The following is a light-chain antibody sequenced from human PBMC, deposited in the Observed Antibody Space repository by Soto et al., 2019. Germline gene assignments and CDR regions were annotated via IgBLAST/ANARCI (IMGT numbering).Light chain of an antibody. V-gene: IGLV4-69*01. CDR2: LNSDGSH. J-gene: IGLJ2*01. CDR1: SGHSSYA. Sequence: QLVLTRSPSASASLGASVKLTCTLSSGHSSYAIAWHQQQPEKGPRYLMKLNSDGSHSKGDGIPDRLSGSSSGAERYLTISSLQSEDEADYYCQTWGTGIVVFGGGTKLTVL. CDR3: QTWGTGIVV.